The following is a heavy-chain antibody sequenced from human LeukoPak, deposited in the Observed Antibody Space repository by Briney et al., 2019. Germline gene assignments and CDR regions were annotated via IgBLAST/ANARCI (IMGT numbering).Heavy chain of an antibody. D-gene: IGHD2-21*02. Sequence: GGSLRLSCAASGFTFSSYAMHWVRQAPGKGLEWVAVISYDGSNKYYADSVKGRFTISRDNSKNTLYLQMSSLRAEDTAVYYCARAVVVTATCPVDYWGQGTLVTVSS. CDR2: ISYDGSNK. V-gene: IGHV3-30-3*01. CDR3: ARAVVVTATCPVDY. CDR1: GFTFSSYA. J-gene: IGHJ4*02.